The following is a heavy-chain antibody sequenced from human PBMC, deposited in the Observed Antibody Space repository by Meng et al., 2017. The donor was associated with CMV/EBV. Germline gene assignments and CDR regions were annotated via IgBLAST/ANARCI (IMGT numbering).Heavy chain of an antibody. D-gene: IGHD2-2*01. CDR1: GFTFSSYW. J-gene: IGHJ4*02. CDR3: ARDMVVPATASYYFDY. CDR2: IKQDGSEK. Sequence: GESLKISCAASGFTFSSYWMSWVRQAPGKGPEWVANIKQDGSEKYYVDSVKGRFTISRDNAKNSLYLQMNSLRAEDTAVYYCARDMVVPATASYYFDYWGQGTLVTVSS. V-gene: IGHV3-7*01.